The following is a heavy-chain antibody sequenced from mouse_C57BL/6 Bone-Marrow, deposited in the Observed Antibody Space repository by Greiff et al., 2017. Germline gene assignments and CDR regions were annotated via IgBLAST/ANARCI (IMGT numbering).Heavy chain of an antibody. V-gene: IGHV5-17*01. J-gene: IGHJ4*01. CDR3: ARGVCYAMDY. CDR2: ISSGSSTI. Sequence: EVQLQQSGGGLVKPGGSLKLSCAASGFTFSDYGMHWVRQAPEKGLEWVAYISSGSSTIYYADTVKGRFTISRDNAKNTLFLQMTSLRSEDTAMYCCARGVCYAMDYWGQGTSVTVSS. CDR1: GFTFSDYG.